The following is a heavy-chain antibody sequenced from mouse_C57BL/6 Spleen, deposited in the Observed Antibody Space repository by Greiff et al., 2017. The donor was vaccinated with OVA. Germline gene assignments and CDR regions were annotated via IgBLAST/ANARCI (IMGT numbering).Heavy chain of an antibody. V-gene: IGHV3-6*01. CDR1: GYSITSGYY. CDR3: ARGITTVVAPGYFDV. J-gene: IGHJ1*03. D-gene: IGHD1-1*01. CDR2: ISYDGSN. Sequence: EVQRVESGPGLVKPSQSLSLTCSVTGYSITSGYYWNWIRQFPGNKLEWMGYISYDGSNNYNPSLKNRISITRDTSKNQFFLKLNSVTTEDTATYYCARGITTVVAPGYFDVWGTGTTVTVSS.